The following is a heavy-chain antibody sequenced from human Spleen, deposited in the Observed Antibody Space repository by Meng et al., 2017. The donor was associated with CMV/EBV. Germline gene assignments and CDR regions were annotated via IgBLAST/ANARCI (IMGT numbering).Heavy chain of an antibody. J-gene: IGHJ5*02. CDR3: APIVGTTTGWFGP. V-gene: IGHV1-69*02. Sequence: CKASGGSFNSYSVNWVRQAPGQGLEWMGGIIPILGQTNYAQKFQDRVTITADKSTSTAYMELSRVRSDDTAIYYCAPIVGTTTGWFGPWGQGTLVTVSS. D-gene: IGHD1-26*01. CDR1: GGSFNSYS. CDR2: IIPILGQT.